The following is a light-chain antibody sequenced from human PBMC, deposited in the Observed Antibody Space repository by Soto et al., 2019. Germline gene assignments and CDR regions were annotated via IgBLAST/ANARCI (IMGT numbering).Light chain of an antibody. CDR1: QTISSW. CDR2: GAF. CDR3: HQTYSTLKWT. V-gene: IGKV1-39*01. J-gene: IGKJ1*01. Sequence: DIQMTQSPSTLSGSVGDRVTITCRASQTISSWLAWYQQKPGKAPKLLIYGAFSLQGGVPSRFSGSGTGTDFTLTISSLQPEDFATYYCHQTYSTLKWTFGQGTKVDIK.